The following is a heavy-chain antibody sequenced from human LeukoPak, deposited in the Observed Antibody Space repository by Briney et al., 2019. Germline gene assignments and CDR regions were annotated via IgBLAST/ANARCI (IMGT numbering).Heavy chain of an antibody. CDR2: IKSKTDGGTT. D-gene: IGHD3-22*01. Sequence: GGSLRLSCAASGFTFSNAWMSWVHQAPGKGLEWVGRIKSKTDGGTTDYAAPVKGRFTISRDDSKNTLYLQMNSLKTEDTAVYYCTTDLYYDSSGYYYWGQGTLVTVSS. V-gene: IGHV3-15*01. CDR3: TTDLYYDSSGYYY. CDR1: GFTFSNAW. J-gene: IGHJ4*02.